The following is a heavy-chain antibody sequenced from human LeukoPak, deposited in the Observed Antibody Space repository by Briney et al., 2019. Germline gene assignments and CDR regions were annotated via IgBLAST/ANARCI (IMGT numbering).Heavy chain of an antibody. CDR2: ISSSGSTI. CDR1: GVTFSSYE. J-gene: IGHJ6*04. D-gene: IGHD3-9*01. Sequence: RSGGSLRLCCTASGVTFSSYEISCVREAVGKALECVSYISSSGSTIYFADSGKRRFTISRDNAKNSLYLQMNSLRDEDTAVYYCARKGILQYGYYGMDVWGKGTTVTVSS. CDR3: ARKGILQYGYYGMDV. V-gene: IGHV3-48*03.